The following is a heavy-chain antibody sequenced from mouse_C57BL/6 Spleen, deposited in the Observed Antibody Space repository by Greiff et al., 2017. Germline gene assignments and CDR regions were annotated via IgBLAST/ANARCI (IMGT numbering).Heavy chain of an antibody. CDR1: GYTFTDYN. J-gene: IGHJ2*01. V-gene: IGHV1-22*01. Sequence: EVQLQQSGPELVKPGASVKMSCKASGYTFTDYNMHWVKQSHGKSLEWIGYINPNNGGTSYNQKFKGKATLTVNKSSSTAYMELRSLTSEDSAVYYCAREGTMGWLLPYWGQGTTLTVSS. CDR2: INPNNGGT. D-gene: IGHD2-3*01. CDR3: AREGTMGWLLPY.